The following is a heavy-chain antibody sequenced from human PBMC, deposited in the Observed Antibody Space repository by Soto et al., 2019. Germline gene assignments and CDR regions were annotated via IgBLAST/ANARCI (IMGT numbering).Heavy chain of an antibody. V-gene: IGHV1-69*06. CDR2: IIPIFGTA. CDR3: ATPWGVYNWHYPLDY. D-gene: IGHD1-7*01. J-gene: IGHJ4*02. CDR1: GCTFSSYA. Sequence: SVKVSCKASGCTFSSYAISWVRQAPGQGLEWMGGIIPIFGTANYAQKFQGRVTITADKSTSTAYMELSSLRSEDTAVYYCATPWGVYNWHYPLDYWVQGTLFTVS.